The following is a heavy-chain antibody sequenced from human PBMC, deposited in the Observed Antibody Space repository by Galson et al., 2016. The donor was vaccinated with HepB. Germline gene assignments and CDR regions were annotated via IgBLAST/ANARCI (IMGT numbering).Heavy chain of an antibody. J-gene: IGHJ5*02. D-gene: IGHD1-26*01. CDR3: AVGAMAT. CDR1: GYSLTEVS. V-gene: IGHV1-24*01. Sequence: SVKVSCKVSGYSLTEVSMHWVRQAPGKGLEWMGGFEPEDGETIYAQKFQGRVTVTEDASTDTAYMELSSLRSDDTAVYYCAVGAMATWGQGTRVSVSS. CDR2: FEPEDGET.